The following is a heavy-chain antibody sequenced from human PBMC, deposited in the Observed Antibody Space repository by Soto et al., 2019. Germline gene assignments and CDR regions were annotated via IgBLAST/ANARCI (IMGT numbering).Heavy chain of an antibody. CDR3: ASCGYLTAAFEN. CDR2: IYYSGST. J-gene: IGHJ4*03. V-gene: IGHV4-31*03. Sequence: SETLSLTCTVSGGSISSGGYYWSWIRQHPGKGLEWIGYIYYSGSTYYNPSLKSRVTISVDTSKNQFSLKLSSVTAADTAVYYGASCGYLTAAFENWGPGTMVTVSS. D-gene: IGHD6-25*01. CDR1: GGSISSGGYY.